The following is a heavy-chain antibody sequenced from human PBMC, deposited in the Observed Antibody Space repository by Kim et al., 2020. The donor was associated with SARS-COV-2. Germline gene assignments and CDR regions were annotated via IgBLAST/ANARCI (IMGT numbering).Heavy chain of an antibody. CDR2: IYYSGST. V-gene: IGHV4-61*01. Sequence: SETLSLTCIVSGGSVNNYTYYWSWIRQPPGKGLEWIGYIYYSGSTNYNPSLKSRVTISLDTSKNQFSLTLTSVTAADTAVYYCAREDYGINWFDPLGQGT. CDR1: GGSVNNYTYY. CDR3: AREDYGINWFDP. J-gene: IGHJ5*02. D-gene: IGHD4-17*01.